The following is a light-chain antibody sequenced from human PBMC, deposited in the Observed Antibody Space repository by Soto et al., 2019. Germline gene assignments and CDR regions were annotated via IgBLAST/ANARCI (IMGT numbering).Light chain of an antibody. J-gene: IGKJ2*01. V-gene: IGKV3-15*01. CDR2: RAS. CDR1: QHVSSN. Sequence: EIVRTQSPATLSVSPGGSATLSCRASQHVSSNFAWYRQKPGQAPTLLIYRASTRATGIPARFSGSGSGTEFALTISGRQSEDCAFYCCQVYNNFPYTFGKGTKLEI. CDR3: QVYNNFPYT.